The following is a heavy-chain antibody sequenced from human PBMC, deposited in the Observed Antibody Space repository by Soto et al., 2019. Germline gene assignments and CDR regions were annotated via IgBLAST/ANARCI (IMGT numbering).Heavy chain of an antibody. J-gene: IGHJ4*02. CDR1: GDSVSSTSAA. D-gene: IGHD1-26*01. V-gene: IGHV6-1*01. CDR2: TYYRSRWFN. Sequence: PSQTLSLTCAISGDSVSSTSAAWNWIRQSPSRGLEWLGRTYYRSRWFNDYAVSVKSRITINPDTSKNQFSLQLSSVTHEDTAVYYCARVRGTYSGSYCFDSRGQGTLVTVSS. CDR3: ARVRGTYSGSYCFDS.